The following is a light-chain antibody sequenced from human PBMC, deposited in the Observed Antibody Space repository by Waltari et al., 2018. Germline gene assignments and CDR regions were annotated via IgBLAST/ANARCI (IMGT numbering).Light chain of an antibody. V-gene: IGKV3-20*01. CDR2: AAS. CDR3: QNHERLPAT. J-gene: IGKJ1*01. Sequence: SCRASQSVSKSLAWYQQRPGHAPRLLIYAASTRATGIPDRFSGSGYGTDFSLIISRLEPEDFAVYYCQNHERLPATFGQGTKVEIK. CDR1: QSVSKS.